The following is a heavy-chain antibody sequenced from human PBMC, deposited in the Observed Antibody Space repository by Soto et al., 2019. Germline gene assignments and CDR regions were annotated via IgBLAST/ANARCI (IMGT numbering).Heavy chain of an antibody. CDR2: ISSSSSYI. CDR1: GFTFSSYS. D-gene: IGHD2-2*01. V-gene: IGHV3-21*01. J-gene: IGHJ3*02. Sequence: GGSLILSCAAPGFTFSSYSMNWVRQAPGKGLEWVSSISSSSSYIYYADSVKGRFTISRDNAKNSLYLQMNSLRAEDTAVYYCARDWGVIVVVPAANDAFDIGGQGKMVTVS. CDR3: ARDWGVIVVVPAANDAFDI.